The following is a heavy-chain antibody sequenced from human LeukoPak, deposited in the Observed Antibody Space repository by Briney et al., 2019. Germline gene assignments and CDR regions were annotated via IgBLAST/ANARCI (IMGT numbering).Heavy chain of an antibody. Sequence: GGSLRLSCAAPGLTFNTYWMNWVRQAPGKGPEWVANIKKDGSETKYVESVKGRFTISRDNAKNSVYLQMNSLRVDDTAVYYCVGGVGWLSDYWGHGTLVTVSS. CDR2: IKKDGSET. D-gene: IGHD6-19*01. CDR1: GLTFNTYW. V-gene: IGHV3-7*04. CDR3: VGGVGWLSDY. J-gene: IGHJ4*01.